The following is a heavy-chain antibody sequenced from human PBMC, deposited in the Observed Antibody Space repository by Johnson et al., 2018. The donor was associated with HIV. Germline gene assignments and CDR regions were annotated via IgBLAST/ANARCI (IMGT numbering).Heavy chain of an antibody. CDR2: IRYDGSNK. J-gene: IGHJ3*02. Sequence: QVQLVESGGGVVQPGGSLRLSCAASGFTFSSYGMHWVRQAPGKGLEWVAFIRYDGSNKYYADSVKGRFTISRDNSKNALFLQMNSLRAEDTAIYYCAKDRSVAGLYDAFDTWGQGTRVTVSS. D-gene: IGHD6-19*01. CDR1: GFTFSSYG. V-gene: IGHV3-30*02. CDR3: AKDRSVAGLYDAFDT.